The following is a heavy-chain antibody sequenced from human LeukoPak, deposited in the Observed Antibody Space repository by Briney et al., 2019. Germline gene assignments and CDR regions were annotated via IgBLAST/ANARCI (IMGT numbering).Heavy chain of an antibody. V-gene: IGHV3-30*02. CDR3: AKDNYDYGDYDGGDY. CDR1: GFIFPNAW. CDR2: IRYDGSNK. Sequence: GGSLRLSCAASGFIFPNAWMHWVRQAPGKGLEWVAFIRYDGSNKYYADSVKGRFTISRDNSKNTLYLQMNSLRAEDTAVYYCAKDNYDYGDYDGGDYWGQGTLVTVSS. J-gene: IGHJ4*02. D-gene: IGHD4-17*01.